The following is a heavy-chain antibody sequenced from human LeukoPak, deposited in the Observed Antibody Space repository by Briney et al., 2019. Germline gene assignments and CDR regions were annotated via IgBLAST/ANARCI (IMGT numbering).Heavy chain of an antibody. Sequence: GGSLRLSCVGSGFTFSRYWLNWVRQAPGKGLEWVSSISSSISYIYYADSVKGRFTISRDNAKNSLYLQMNSLRAEDTAVYYCARDAHYDFWSGYYSTWPLGYWGQGTLVTVSS. V-gene: IGHV3-21*01. CDR3: ARDAHYDFWSGYYSTWPLGY. CDR2: ISSSISYI. CDR1: GFTFSRYW. D-gene: IGHD3-3*01. J-gene: IGHJ4*02.